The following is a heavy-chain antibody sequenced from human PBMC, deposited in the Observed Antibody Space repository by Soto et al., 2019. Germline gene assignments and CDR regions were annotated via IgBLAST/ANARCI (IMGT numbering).Heavy chain of an antibody. CDR1: GFSLYTGGVG. V-gene: IGHV2-5*02. J-gene: IGHJ4*02. CDR3: THTDSLLSLAMDY. D-gene: IGHD2-2*03. Sequence: SGPTLVNPTQTLTLTCTFSGFSLYTGGVGVAWIRQPPGKALEWLALIYWDDDKRYSPSLKSRLTITKDTSKRQVVLTMTNMDPGNKAKFYFTHTDSLLSLAMDYGGQGTLVPVSP. CDR2: IYWDDDK.